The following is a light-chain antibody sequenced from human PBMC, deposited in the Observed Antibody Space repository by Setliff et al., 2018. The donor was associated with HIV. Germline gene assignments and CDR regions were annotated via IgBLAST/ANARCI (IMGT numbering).Light chain of an antibody. V-gene: IGKV1-39*01. CDR3: QQGYSSPLT. Sequence: DIQMTQSPSSLSASVGDRVTITCRASQSITNYLNWYQQRPGKAPKLLIYGASSLQSGFPSRFSGSGSGTDFTLTISSVQPEDSATYSCQQGYSSPLTFGGGTKVDIK. CDR2: GAS. CDR1: QSITNY. J-gene: IGKJ4*01.